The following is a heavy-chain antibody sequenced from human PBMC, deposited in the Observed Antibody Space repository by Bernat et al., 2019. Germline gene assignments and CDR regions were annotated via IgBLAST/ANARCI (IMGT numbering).Heavy chain of an antibody. CDR3: AREGRYSSGDY. J-gene: IGHJ4*02. D-gene: IGHD6-19*01. V-gene: IGHV3-7*04. CDR2: IKQDGSEK. Sequence: EVQLVESGGGLVQPGGSLRLSCAASGFTFSNYWMSWVRQAPGKGLEWVANIKQDGSEKYYVDSVNGRFTISRDNTKNSLYLQMDSLRAEDTAVYYCAREGRYSSGDYWGQGTLVTVSS. CDR1: GFTFSNYW.